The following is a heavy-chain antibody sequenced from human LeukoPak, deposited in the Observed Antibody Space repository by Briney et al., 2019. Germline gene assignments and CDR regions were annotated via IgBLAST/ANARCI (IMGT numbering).Heavy chain of an antibody. J-gene: IGHJ4*02. CDR3: AREGREWELLPSFDY. Sequence: SETLSLTCTVSGGSISSGSYYWSWIRQPAGKGLEWIGRIYTSGSTNYNPSLKSRVTISVDTSKNQFSLKLSSVTAADTAVYYCAREGREWELLPSFDYWGQGTLVTVSS. CDR2: IYTSGST. V-gene: IGHV4-61*02. D-gene: IGHD1-26*01. CDR1: GGSISSGSYY.